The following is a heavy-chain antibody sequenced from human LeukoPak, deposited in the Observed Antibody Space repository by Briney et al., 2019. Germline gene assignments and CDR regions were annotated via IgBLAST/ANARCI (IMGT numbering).Heavy chain of an antibody. V-gene: IGHV1-18*04. CDR1: GYTFTGYY. Sequence: EASVKVSCKASGYTFTGYYIHWVRQAPGQGLEWMGWISAYNGNTNYAQKLQGRVTMTTDTSTSTAYMELRSLRSDDTAVYYCARGLVAAAGRVAGFDYWGQGTLVTVSS. D-gene: IGHD6-13*01. J-gene: IGHJ4*02. CDR3: ARGLVAAAGRVAGFDY. CDR2: ISAYNGNT.